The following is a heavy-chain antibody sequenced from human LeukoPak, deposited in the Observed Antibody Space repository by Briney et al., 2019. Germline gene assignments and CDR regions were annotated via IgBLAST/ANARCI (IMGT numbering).Heavy chain of an antibody. CDR3: ARDKGNHVWGSYKY. CDR2: IYHSGST. Sequence: SETLSLTCTVSGGSISSYYWGWIRQPPGKGLEWIGSIYHSGSTYNNPSLKSRVTISVDTSKNRFSLKLSSVTAADTAVYYCARDKGNHVWGSYKYWGQGTLVTVSS. J-gene: IGHJ4*02. CDR1: GGSISSYY. D-gene: IGHD3-16*01. V-gene: IGHV4-38-2*02.